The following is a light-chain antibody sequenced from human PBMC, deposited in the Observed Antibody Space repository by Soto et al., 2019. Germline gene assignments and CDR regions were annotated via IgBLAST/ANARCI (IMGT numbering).Light chain of an antibody. J-gene: IGKJ4*01. CDR2: EAS. CDR1: QSVTTY. Sequence: EIVLTQSPATLSLSPGERATLSCRASQSVTTYVAWYQQKPGQAPRLLIYEASNRATGIPARFSGGGSGTDFTLTISSLEPEDFAVYYCQQRSNWPLTFGGGTKVEIK. CDR3: QQRSNWPLT. V-gene: IGKV3-11*01.